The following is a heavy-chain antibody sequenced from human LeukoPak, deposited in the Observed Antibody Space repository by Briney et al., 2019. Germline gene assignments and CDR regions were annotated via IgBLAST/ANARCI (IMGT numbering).Heavy chain of an antibody. J-gene: IGHJ6*03. CDR1: GYTFTRHG. D-gene: IGHD3-22*01. CDR2: ISAYNGNT. CDR3: ARIAGDSSGYYYYYYYMDV. Sequence: ASVKVSCKASGYTFTRHGISWVRQAPGQGLEWMGWISAYNGNTNYAQKLQGRVTMTTDTSTSTAYMELRSLRSDDTAVYYCARIAGDSSGYYYYYYYMDVWGKGTAVTISS. V-gene: IGHV1-18*01.